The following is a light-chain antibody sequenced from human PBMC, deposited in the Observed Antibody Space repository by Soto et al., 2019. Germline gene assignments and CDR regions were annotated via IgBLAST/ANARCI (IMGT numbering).Light chain of an antibody. CDR1: SYNIGAVYD. Sequence: QSVLTQQPSVSGAPGQRVTLACTGSSYNIGAVYDVHWYQQLPGPAPKLLIYGNSNRPSGVPDRCSGSKSGTSASLAITGLHAEDEAEYYCQSYASILSGSNVFGNGTKVTVL. CDR2: GNS. V-gene: IGLV1-40*01. J-gene: IGLJ1*01. CDR3: QSYASILSGSNV.